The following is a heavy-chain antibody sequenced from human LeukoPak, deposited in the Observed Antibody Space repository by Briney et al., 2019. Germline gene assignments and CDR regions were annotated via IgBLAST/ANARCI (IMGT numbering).Heavy chain of an antibody. CDR1: GYTFTSYY. J-gene: IGHJ5*02. CDR3: ARDDPLDKISSGWGP. Sequence: ASVKVSCKASGYTFTSYYMHWVRQAPGQGLEWMGIINPSGGSTSYAQKFQGRVTMTRDTSISTAYMELSRLRSEDTAVYYCARDDPLDKISSGWGPWGQGTLVTVSS. CDR2: INPSGGST. D-gene: IGHD6-19*01. V-gene: IGHV1-46*01.